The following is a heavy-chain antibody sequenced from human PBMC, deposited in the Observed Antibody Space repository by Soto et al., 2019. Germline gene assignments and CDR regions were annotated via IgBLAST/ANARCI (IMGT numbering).Heavy chain of an antibody. J-gene: IGHJ6*02. Sequence: SETLSLTCTVSGGSISSYYWSWIRQPPGKGLEWIGYIYYSGSTNYNPSLKSRVTISVDTSKNQFSLKLSSVTAADTAVYYCAREGWVRGVISPFYYYGMGVWGQGTTVTVSS. CDR2: IYYSGST. V-gene: IGHV4-59*01. D-gene: IGHD3-10*01. CDR3: AREGWVRGVISPFYYYGMGV. CDR1: GGSISSYY.